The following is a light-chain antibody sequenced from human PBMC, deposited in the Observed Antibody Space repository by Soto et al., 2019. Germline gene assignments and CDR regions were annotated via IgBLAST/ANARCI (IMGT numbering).Light chain of an antibody. V-gene: IGKV3-20*01. Sequence: EIVLTQSPGTLSLSPGERATLSCRASQSVSSNYLAWYQQKPGQAPRLLIYGASSRATGIPDRFSGSGSGTDFTVTISRLEPEDVAVYYCQQYGSSPWTFGQGTKVEIK. CDR1: QSVSSNY. CDR3: QQYGSSPWT. J-gene: IGKJ1*01. CDR2: GAS.